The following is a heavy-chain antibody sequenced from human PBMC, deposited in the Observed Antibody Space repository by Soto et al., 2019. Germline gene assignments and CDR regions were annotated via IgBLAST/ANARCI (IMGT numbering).Heavy chain of an antibody. CDR1: GVSISSTPDY. CDR2: INYSGTT. J-gene: IGHJ4*02. V-gene: IGHV4-31*03. D-gene: IGHD3-22*01. CDR3: VRGHSYYFDTNSYFFFDS. Sequence: TSETLSLTCNVSGVSISSTPDYWSWIRQHPEKGLEWIGYINYSGTTYFNPSLKSRLTMSVDTSENQFSLRLSSVTVADTAMYYCVRGHSYYFDTNSYFFFDSWGQGTLVTVSS.